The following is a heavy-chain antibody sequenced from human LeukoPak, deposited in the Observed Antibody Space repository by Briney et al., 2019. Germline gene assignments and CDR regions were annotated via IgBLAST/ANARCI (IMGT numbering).Heavy chain of an antibody. V-gene: IGHV1-69*01. Sequence: GSSVKVSCKASGGTFSSYAISWVRQAPGQGLEWMGGIIPIFGTANYAQKFQGRVTITADESTSTAYMELSSLRSDDTAVYYCAEMGEYRGYWGQGTLVTVSS. D-gene: IGHD3-16*01. CDR3: AEMGEYRGY. CDR1: GGTFSSYA. CDR2: IIPIFGTA. J-gene: IGHJ4*02.